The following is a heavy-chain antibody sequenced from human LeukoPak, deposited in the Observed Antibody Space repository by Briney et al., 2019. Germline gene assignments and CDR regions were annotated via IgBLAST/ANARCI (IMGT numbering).Heavy chain of an antibody. V-gene: IGHV3-23*01. D-gene: IGHD2-2*01. CDR1: GFTFSSYG. Sequence: GGSLRLSCAASGFTFSSYGMHWVRQAPGKGLEWVSAISGSGGSTYYADSVKGRFTISRDNSRNTLYLQMNSLRAEDTAVYYCAKVGARVVVPAAFFDYWGQGTLVTVSS. J-gene: IGHJ4*02. CDR3: AKVGARVVVPAAFFDY. CDR2: ISGSGGST.